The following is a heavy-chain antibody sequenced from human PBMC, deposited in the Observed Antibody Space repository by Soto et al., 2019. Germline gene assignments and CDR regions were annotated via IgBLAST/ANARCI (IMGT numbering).Heavy chain of an antibody. CDR2: IYWDDDK. D-gene: IGHD3-9*01. Sequence: SGPTLVNPTQTLTLTCTFSGFSLSTRGVGVGWIRQPPGKAPEWLGIIYWDDDKRYSSSLKSRLTITKDTSKNQVVLTMTNMDPVDTATYYCAHRRNDILTGTPFDYWGQGTLVTAPQ. CDR1: GFSLSTRGVG. J-gene: IGHJ4*02. CDR3: AHRRNDILTGTPFDY. V-gene: IGHV2-5*02.